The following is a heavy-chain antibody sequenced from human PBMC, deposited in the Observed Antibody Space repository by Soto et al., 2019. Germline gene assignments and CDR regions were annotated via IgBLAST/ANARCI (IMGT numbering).Heavy chain of an antibody. V-gene: IGHV4-31*02. J-gene: IGHJ4*02. CDR2: VYYSGAT. CDR1: GDSMATGGHY. CDR3: ARDKDLQPTVWGF. D-gene: IGHD3-16*01. Sequence: LSLTCTVSGDSMATGGHYYNWIRQVPGKGLEWIGYVYYSGATHYTPSLRARATISRDTSKNQFSLRLISVTAADTALYYCARDKDLQPTVWGFWGQGIQVTVSS.